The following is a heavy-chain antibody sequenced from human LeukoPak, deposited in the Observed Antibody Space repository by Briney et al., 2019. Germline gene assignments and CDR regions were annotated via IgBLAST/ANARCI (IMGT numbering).Heavy chain of an antibody. V-gene: IGHV1-69*13. CDR1: GGTFSSYA. Sequence: ASVKVSCKASGGTFSSYAISLVRQAPGQGLEWMGGIIPIFGTANYAQKFQGRVTITADESTSTAYMELSSLRSEDTAVYYCARLSGVPAASHGDYWGQGTLVTVSS. D-gene: IGHD2-2*01. CDR2: IIPIFGTA. J-gene: IGHJ4*02. CDR3: ARLSGVPAASHGDY.